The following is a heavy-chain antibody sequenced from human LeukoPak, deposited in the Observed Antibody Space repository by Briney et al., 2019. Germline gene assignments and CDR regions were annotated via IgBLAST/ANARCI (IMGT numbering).Heavy chain of an antibody. J-gene: IGHJ4*02. V-gene: IGHV4-59*01. CDR2: IYYSGST. Sequence: PSETLSLTCTVSGGSIRNYYWSWIRQPPGKGLEWIGYIYYSGSTNYNPSLKSRVAISVDTSKNQFSLKLSSVTAADTAVYYCARPESVTFPLDYWGQGTRVTVS. D-gene: IGHD5-12*01. CDR1: GGSIRNYY. CDR3: ARPESVTFPLDY.